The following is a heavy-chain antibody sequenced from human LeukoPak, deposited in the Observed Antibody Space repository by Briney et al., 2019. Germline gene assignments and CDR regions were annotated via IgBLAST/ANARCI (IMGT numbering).Heavy chain of an antibody. CDR2: ISSSGSTI. J-gene: IGHJ6*04. V-gene: IGHV3-48*03. D-gene: IGHD3-10*02. CDR1: GFIFSSYE. CDR3: AELGITMIGGV. Sequence: GGSLRLSCAASGFIFSSYEMNWLRQAPGKGLEWVSYISSSGSTIYYADSVKGRLTISRDNAKNSLYLQMNSLRAEDTAVYYCAELGITMIGGVWGKGTTVTISS.